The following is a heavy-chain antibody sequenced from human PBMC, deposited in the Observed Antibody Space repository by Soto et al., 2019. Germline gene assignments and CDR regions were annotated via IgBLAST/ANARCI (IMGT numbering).Heavy chain of an antibody. J-gene: IGHJ4*02. CDR3: AKEVTVAGTGNY. D-gene: IGHD6-19*01. Sequence: EVQLLESEGGLVQPGGSLRLSCAASGFTFSSYAMSWVGQAPGKGLEWVSAISGSGGSTYYADSVKGRFTISRDNSKNTLYLQMNTLRAEDTAVYYCAKEVTVAGTGNYWGQGTLVTVSS. V-gene: IGHV3-23*01. CDR1: GFTFSSYA. CDR2: ISGSGGST.